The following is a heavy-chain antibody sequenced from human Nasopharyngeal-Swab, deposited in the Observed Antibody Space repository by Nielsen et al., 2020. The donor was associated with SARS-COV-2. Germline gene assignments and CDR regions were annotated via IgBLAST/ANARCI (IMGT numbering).Heavy chain of an antibody. D-gene: IGHD6-19*01. CDR3: ATSGYSSGWIF. Sequence: GGSLRLSCAASGFIFSTSTMNWVRQAPGKGLEWLSSIRSSTSYIYYADSVKGRFTISRDNAKNSLYLQMNSLRTEDTAVYYCATSGYSSGWIFWGQGTLVTVSS. J-gene: IGHJ4*02. CDR1: GFIFSTST. CDR2: IRSSTSYI. V-gene: IGHV3-21*01.